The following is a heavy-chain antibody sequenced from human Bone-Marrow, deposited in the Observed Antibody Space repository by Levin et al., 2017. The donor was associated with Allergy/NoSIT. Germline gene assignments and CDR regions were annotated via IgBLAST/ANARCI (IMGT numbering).Heavy chain of an antibody. D-gene: IGHD2-21*02. CDR3: ARDLDCGGDCLDYYYGMDV. CDR1: GFTFSSYA. Sequence: GGSLRLSCTASGFTFSSYAMHWVRQAPGKGLEWVALISYDGSDKYYADYVKGRFTITRDNSKNTLYLQMNSLRGEDTAVHYCARDLDCGGDCLDYYYGMDVWGQGTTVTVSS. V-gene: IGHV3-30-3*01. J-gene: IGHJ6*02. CDR2: ISYDGSDK.